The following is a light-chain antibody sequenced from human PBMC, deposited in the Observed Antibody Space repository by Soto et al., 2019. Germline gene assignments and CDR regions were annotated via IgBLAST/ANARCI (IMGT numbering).Light chain of an antibody. Sequence: IQMTQSPSTLSAGVGDRVRITRRASQSISTWLAWYQQKPGKAPKLLIYDASSLESGVPSRFSGSASGTESTLSISSLQLNDFATYYCQQYKSYPWTFGQGTKVDIK. V-gene: IGKV1-5*01. CDR1: QSISTW. CDR2: DAS. J-gene: IGKJ1*01. CDR3: QQYKSYPWT.